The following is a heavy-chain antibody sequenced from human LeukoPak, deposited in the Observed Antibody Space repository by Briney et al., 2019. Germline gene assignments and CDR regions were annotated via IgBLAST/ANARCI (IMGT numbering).Heavy chain of an antibody. Sequence: GGSLRLSCAASGFTFSSYAMSWVRQAPGKGLEWVSAISGSGGSTYYADSVKGRFTISRDNSKNTLYLQMNSLRAEDTAVYYCARDLSLYCSGGSCYSLNYWGQGTLVTVSS. CDR1: GFTFSSYA. D-gene: IGHD2-15*01. J-gene: IGHJ4*02. CDR3: ARDLSLYCSGGSCYSLNY. CDR2: ISGSGGST. V-gene: IGHV3-23*01.